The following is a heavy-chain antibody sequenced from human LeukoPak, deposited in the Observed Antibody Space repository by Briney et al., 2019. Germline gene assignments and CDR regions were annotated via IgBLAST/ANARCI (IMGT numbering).Heavy chain of an antibody. D-gene: IGHD6-13*01. V-gene: IGHV1-3*01. CDR3: ARDSGAAAGNWAYYYYGMDV. J-gene: IGHJ6*02. CDR1: GYTFTSYA. CDR2: LNAGNGNT. Sequence: ASVKVSCKASGYTFTSYAMHWVRQAPGQRLEWMGWLNAGNGNTKYSQKFQGRVTITRDTSASTAYTELSSLRSEDTAVYYCARDSGAAAGNWAYYYYGMDVWGQGTTVTVSS.